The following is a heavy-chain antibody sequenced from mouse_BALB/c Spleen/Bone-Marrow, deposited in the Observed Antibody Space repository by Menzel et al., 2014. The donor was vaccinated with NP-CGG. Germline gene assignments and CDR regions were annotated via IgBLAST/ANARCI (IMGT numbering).Heavy chain of an antibody. J-gene: IGHJ3*01. CDR1: GINIKDTY. CDR2: IDPANGDI. D-gene: IGHD2-1*01. Sequence: VQLQQSGAELVKPGASVKLSCTASGINIKDTYMHWVKQRPEQGLEWIGRIDPANGDIIYDPKFQGKATITADTSSNTAYLQLSSLTSEDTAVYYCARGGNYGWFAYWGQGTLVTVSA. CDR3: ARGGNYGWFAY. V-gene: IGHV14-3*02.